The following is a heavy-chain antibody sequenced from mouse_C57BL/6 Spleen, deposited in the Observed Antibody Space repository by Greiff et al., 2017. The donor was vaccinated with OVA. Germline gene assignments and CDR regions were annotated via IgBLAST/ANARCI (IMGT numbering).Heavy chain of an antibody. J-gene: IGHJ1*03. V-gene: IGHV1-18*01. CDR3: ARWGSNWYFDV. CDR1: GYTFTDYY. CDR2: INPNNGGT. Sequence: EVQLQQSGPELVKPGASVKIPCKASGYTFTDYYMDWVKQSHGKSLEWIGDINPNNGGTIYNQKFKGKATLTVDKSSSTAYMELRSLTSEDTAVYYCARWGSNWYFDVWGTGTTVTVSS. D-gene: IGHD5-1*01.